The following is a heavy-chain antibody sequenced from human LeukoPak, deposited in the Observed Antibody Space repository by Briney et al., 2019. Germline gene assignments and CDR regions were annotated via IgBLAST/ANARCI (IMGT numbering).Heavy chain of an antibody. V-gene: IGHV3-11*01. Sequence: GGSLRLSCAASGFTFSDYYMSWIRQAPGKGLEWVSYISSSGSTIYYADSVKGRFTISRDNAKNSLYLQMNSLRAEDTAVYYCAGDLGPNWNYFNGWFDPWGQGTLVTVSS. CDR1: GFTFSDYY. J-gene: IGHJ5*02. D-gene: IGHD1-7*01. CDR2: ISSSGSTI. CDR3: AGDLGPNWNYFNGWFDP.